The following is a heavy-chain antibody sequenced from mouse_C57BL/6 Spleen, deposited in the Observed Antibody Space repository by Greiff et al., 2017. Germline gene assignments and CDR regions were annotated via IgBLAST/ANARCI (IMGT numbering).Heavy chain of an antibody. Sequence: EVQVVESGPGMVKPSQSLSLTCTVTGYSITSGYDWHWIRHFPGNKLEWMGYISYSGSTNYNPSLKSRISITHDTSKNHFFLKLNSVTTEDTATYYCARAGSSLYFDYWGQGTTLTVSS. J-gene: IGHJ2*01. V-gene: IGHV3-1*01. CDR3: ARAGSSLYFDY. D-gene: IGHD1-1*01. CDR2: ISYSGST. CDR1: GYSITSGYD.